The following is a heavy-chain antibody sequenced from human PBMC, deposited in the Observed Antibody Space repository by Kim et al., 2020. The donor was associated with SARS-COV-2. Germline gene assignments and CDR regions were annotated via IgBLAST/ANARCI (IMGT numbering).Heavy chain of an antibody. Sequence: GGSLRLSCAASGFTLSGSTVHWVRQASGKGLEWVGRIRSKANSYATAYAASVKNRFTISSDDSTNTPHLHMNRLNTEDTAVYYCARVHPIAGAWYDAFD. J-gene: IGHJ3*02. CDR2: IRSKANSYAT. CDR1: GFTLSGST. CDR3: ARVHPIAGAWYDAFD. D-gene: IGHD6-19*01. V-gene: IGHV3-73*01.